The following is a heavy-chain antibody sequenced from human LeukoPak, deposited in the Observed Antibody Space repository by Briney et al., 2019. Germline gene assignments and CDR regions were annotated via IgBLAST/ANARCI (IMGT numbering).Heavy chain of an antibody. Sequence: SVKVSCKASGGTFSSYAISWVRQAPGQGLEWMGGIIPIFGTANYAQKFQGRVTITTDESTSTAYMELSNLRSEDTAVYYCARSALPTNLYFSGYYYYMDVWGKGTTVTVSS. D-gene: IGHD1-26*01. CDR1: GGTFSSYA. CDR2: IIPIFGTA. CDR3: ARSALPTNLYFSGYYYYMDV. J-gene: IGHJ6*03. V-gene: IGHV1-69*05.